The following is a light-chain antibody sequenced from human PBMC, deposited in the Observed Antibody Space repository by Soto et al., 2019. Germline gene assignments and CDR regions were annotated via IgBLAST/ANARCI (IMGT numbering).Light chain of an antibody. CDR3: QQRSNWPPYT. Sequence: EIVLTQSPATLSLSPGERATLSCRASQSVSSYLAWYQQTPGQAPRLLIYDASNRATGIPAKFSGSESGIDFTLTISSLEPEDIAVYYCQQRSNWPPYTCGQGTKLEL. J-gene: IGKJ2*01. V-gene: IGKV3-11*01. CDR2: DAS. CDR1: QSVSSY.